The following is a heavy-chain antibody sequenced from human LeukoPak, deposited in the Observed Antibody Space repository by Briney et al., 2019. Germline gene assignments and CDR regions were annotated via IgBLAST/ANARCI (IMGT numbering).Heavy chain of an antibody. CDR2: INPNSGGT. CDR1: GYTFTGYY. CDR3: ARPMTTLSMTHYYYGMDV. Sequence: SVKVSCKASGYTFTGYYMHWVRQAPGQGLEWMGWINPNSGGTNYAQKFQGRVTMTRDTSISTAYMELSRLRSDDTAVYYCARPMTTLSMTHYYYGMDVWGQGTTVTVSS. V-gene: IGHV1-2*02. J-gene: IGHJ6*02. D-gene: IGHD4-11*01.